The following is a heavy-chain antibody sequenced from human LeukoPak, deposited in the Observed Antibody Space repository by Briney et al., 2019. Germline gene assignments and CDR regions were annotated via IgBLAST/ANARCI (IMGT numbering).Heavy chain of an antibody. D-gene: IGHD3-10*01. Sequence: PGGSLRLSCAAAAFIFISNYMSWVRQAPGKGLEWVAVIWYDGSNKYYADSVKGRFTISRDNSRNTLYLQMYSLRAWVTTVYYFARAPYGSGSHDFDYWGQGTLVTVSS. CDR1: AFIFISNY. CDR2: IWYDGSNK. J-gene: IGHJ4*02. CDR3: ARAPYGSGSHDFDY. V-gene: IGHV3-33*08.